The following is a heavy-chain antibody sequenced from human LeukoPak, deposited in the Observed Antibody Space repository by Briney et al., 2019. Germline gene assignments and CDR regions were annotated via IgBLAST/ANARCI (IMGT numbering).Heavy chain of an antibody. CDR2: IYINGDT. J-gene: IGHJ5*02. V-gene: IGHV4-4*09. CDR3: ARTARTFPS. CDR1: GDSITSFY. Sequence: SATLSLTCSVSGDSITSFYWSWIRQAPGEGLECIGFIYINGDTRYNPSLKGRATLSLDTSRNQFSLRLTSVTAADTAVYYCARTARTFPSWGPGILVTVSS. D-gene: IGHD1-7*01.